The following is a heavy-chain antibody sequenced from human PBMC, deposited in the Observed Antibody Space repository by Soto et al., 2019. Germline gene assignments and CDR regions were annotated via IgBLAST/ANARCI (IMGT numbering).Heavy chain of an antibody. CDR1: GFTFSSYW. Sequence: GGSLRLSCAASGFTFSSYWMHWVRQAPGKGLVWVSRINSDGSSTSYADSVKGRFTISRDNAKNTLYLQMNSLRAEDTAVYYCARSVYRNKDYYYYMDVWGKGTTVTVSS. J-gene: IGHJ6*03. CDR3: ARSVYRNKDYYYYMDV. V-gene: IGHV3-74*01. CDR2: INSDGSST. D-gene: IGHD4-4*01.